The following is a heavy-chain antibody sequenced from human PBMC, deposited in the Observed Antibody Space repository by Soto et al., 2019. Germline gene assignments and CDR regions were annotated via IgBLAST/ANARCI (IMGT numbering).Heavy chain of an antibody. Sequence: EVQLLESGGGLVQPGGSLRLSCAASGFTFSSYAMSWVRQAPGKGLEWVSAISGSGGSTYYADSVKGRFTISRDNSKNTLYRQMNSLRAEDTAVYYCAKDSAVAGTWEAYYYYGMDVWGQGTTVTVSS. J-gene: IGHJ6*02. D-gene: IGHD6-19*01. CDR2: ISGSGGST. CDR3: AKDSAVAGTWEAYYYYGMDV. V-gene: IGHV3-23*01. CDR1: GFTFSSYA.